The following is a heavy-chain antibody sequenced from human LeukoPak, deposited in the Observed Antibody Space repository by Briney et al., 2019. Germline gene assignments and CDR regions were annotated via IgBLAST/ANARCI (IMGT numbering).Heavy chain of an antibody. Sequence: ASVKVSCKASGYTFTSYAMHWVRQAPGQRLEWMGWINAGNGNTKYSQEFQGRVTITRDTSASTAYMELSSLRSEDMAVYYCARGVLGYCSGGSCYHFDYWGQGTLVTVSS. J-gene: IGHJ4*02. V-gene: IGHV1-3*03. CDR1: GYTFTSYA. CDR3: ARGVLGYCSGGSCYHFDY. CDR2: INAGNGNT. D-gene: IGHD2-15*01.